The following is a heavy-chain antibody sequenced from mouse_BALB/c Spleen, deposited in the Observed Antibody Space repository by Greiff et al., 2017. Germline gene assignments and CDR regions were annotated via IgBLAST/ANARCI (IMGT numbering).Heavy chain of an antibody. CDR2: ISSGSSTI. D-gene: IGHD2-3*01. CDR1: GFTFSSFG. CDR3: ARWPYDYAMDY. V-gene: IGHV5-17*02. J-gene: IGHJ4*01. Sequence: DVQLVESGGGLVQPGGSRKLSCAASGFTFSSFGMHWVRQAPEKGLEWVAYISSGSSTIYYADTVKGRFTISRDNPKNTLFLQMTSLRSEDTAMYYCARWPYDYAMDYWGQGTSVTVSS.